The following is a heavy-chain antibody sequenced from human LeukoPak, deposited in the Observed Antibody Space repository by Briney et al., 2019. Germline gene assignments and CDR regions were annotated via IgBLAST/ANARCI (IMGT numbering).Heavy chain of an antibody. J-gene: IGHJ4*02. Sequence: ASVQVSCKASGYTFTAYLIHWVRQAPGQGPEWMGWINPNNGDTKYAQKFQGRVTMTRATSIRTAYMELSSLRSEDTAVYYCATYYYGSGTHLGYWGQGTLVTVSS. CDR1: GYTFTAYL. V-gene: IGHV1-2*02. D-gene: IGHD3-10*01. CDR2: INPNNGDT. CDR3: ATYYYGSGTHLGY.